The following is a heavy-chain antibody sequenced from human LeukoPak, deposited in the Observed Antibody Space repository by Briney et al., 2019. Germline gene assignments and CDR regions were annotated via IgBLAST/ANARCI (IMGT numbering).Heavy chain of an antibody. J-gene: IGHJ4*02. Sequence: GRSLRLSCAASGFTFSNYSMHWVRQAPGKGLEWVAVISYDGSNKYYADSVQGRFTISRDNSKNTLYLQMNSLRAEDTAMYYCARVKSVPAARDSSLGIDYWGQGTLVSVSS. CDR2: ISYDGSNK. V-gene: IGHV3-30-3*01. CDR1: GFTFSNYS. D-gene: IGHD2-2*01. CDR3: ARVKSVPAARDSSLGIDY.